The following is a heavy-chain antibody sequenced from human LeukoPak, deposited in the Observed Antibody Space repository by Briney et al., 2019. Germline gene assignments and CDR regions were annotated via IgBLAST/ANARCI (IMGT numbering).Heavy chain of an antibody. CDR2: INSDGTRT. V-gene: IGHV3-74*01. D-gene: IGHD2-15*01. CDR1: GFAFNDYW. Sequence: GGSLRLSCAASGFAFNDYWMNWVRQVPGKGLMWVACINSDGTRTTYADPVKGRFTVSRDNAKNTLYLQMNSLRAEDTAVYYCARDRSRWTIAPDADVWGQGTTVTVSS. CDR3: ARDRSRWTIAPDADV. J-gene: IGHJ6*02.